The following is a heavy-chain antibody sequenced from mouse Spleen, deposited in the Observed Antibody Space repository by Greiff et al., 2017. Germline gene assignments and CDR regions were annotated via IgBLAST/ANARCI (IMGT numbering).Heavy chain of an antibody. Sequence: QVQLKESGAELVKPGASVKLSCKASGYTFTSYWMHWVKQRPGQGLEWIGMIHPNSGSTNYNEKFKSKATLTVDKSSSTAYMQLSSLTSEDSAVYYCARDDYDHYFDYWGQGTTLTVSS. J-gene: IGHJ2*01. CDR2: IHPNSGST. V-gene: IGHV1-64*01. D-gene: IGHD2-4*01. CDR3: ARDDYDHYFDY. CDR1: GYTFTSYW.